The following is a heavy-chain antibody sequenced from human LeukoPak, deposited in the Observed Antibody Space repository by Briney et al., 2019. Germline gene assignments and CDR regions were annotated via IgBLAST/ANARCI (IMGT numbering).Heavy chain of an antibody. CDR1: GFIFSGYA. Sequence: PGGSLRLSCAASGFIFSGYAMTWVRQAPGKGLEWVSGLSAGGGTTYYADSVKGRFTISRDNSKNTLYLQMNSLRAEDTAVYYCARALLDDYGDYNFDYWGQGTLVTVSS. D-gene: IGHD4-17*01. CDR3: ARALLDDYGDYNFDY. J-gene: IGHJ4*02. CDR2: LSAGGGTT. V-gene: IGHV3-23*01.